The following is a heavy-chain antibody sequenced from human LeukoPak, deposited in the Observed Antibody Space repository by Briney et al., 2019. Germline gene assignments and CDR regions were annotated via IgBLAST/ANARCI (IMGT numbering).Heavy chain of an antibody. D-gene: IGHD6-13*01. V-gene: IGHV3-30-3*01. J-gene: IGHJ6*03. CDR1: RFTFSSYA. CDR3: ARGVGAAAFYYYYMDV. CDR2: ISYDGSNK. Sequence: SGGSLRLSCAASRFTFSSYAMHWVRQAPGKGLEWVAVISYDGSNKYYADSVKGRFTISRDNSKNTLYLQMNSLRAEDTAVYYCARGVGAAAFYYYYMDVWGKGTTVTVSS.